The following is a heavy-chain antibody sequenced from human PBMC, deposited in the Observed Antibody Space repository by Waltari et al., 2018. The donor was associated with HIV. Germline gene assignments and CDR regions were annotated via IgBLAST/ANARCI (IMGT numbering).Heavy chain of an antibody. D-gene: IGHD6-13*01. V-gene: IGHV3-9*01. J-gene: IGHJ4*02. CDR1: GFTFDDYA. Sequence: EVQLVESGGGLVQPGRSLRLSCAASGFTFDDYAMHWVRQAPGKGVEWVSGISWNSGSIGYADSVKGRFTISRDNAKNSLYLQMNSLRAEDTALYYCAKGSIAAAGQGGYFDYWGQGTLVTVSS. CDR2: ISWNSGSI. CDR3: AKGSIAAAGQGGYFDY.